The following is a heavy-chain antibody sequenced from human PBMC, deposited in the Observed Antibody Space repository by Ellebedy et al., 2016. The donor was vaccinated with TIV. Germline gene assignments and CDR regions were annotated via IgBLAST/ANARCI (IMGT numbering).Heavy chain of an antibody. CDR1: GYTFTGYY. CDR3: ARIDWDNYRSPDY. Sequence: ASVKVSCKASGYTFTGYYMHWVRQAPGQGLEWMGWLNPYSGGTNYAQKFQGRVTMTRDTSISTAYMELSRLRSDDTAVYYCARIDWDNYRSPDYWGQGTLVTVSS. CDR2: LNPYSGGT. D-gene: IGHD5-24*01. J-gene: IGHJ4*02. V-gene: IGHV1-2*02.